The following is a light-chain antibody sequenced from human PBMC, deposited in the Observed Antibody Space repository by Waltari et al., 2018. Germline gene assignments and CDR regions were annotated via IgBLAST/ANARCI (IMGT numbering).Light chain of an antibody. V-gene: IGKV1-39*01. Sequence: IQMTQTPSSLSASVGDRVTSTCRASQSISSYLNWYQQKPGTAPKLLIYAASSLQSGVPSRFSGSGSGTDFTLTISSLQPEDFATYYCQQSYSTPRTFGQGTKVEIK. J-gene: IGKJ1*01. CDR2: AAS. CDR3: QQSYSTPRT. CDR1: QSISSY.